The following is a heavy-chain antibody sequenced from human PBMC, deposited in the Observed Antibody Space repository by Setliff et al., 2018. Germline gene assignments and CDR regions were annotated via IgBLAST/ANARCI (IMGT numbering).Heavy chain of an antibody. J-gene: IGHJ6*03. V-gene: IGHV3-7*01. Sequence: SWVRQAPGKGLEWVANIKQDGSEKYYVDSVKGRFTISRDNAKSSLYLQMNSLRAEDTAVYYCARLAGTMTIYGYYHYYMDVWGKGTTVTVSS. CDR2: IKQDGSEK. D-gene: IGHD3-22*01. CDR3: ARLAGTMTIYGYYHYYMDV.